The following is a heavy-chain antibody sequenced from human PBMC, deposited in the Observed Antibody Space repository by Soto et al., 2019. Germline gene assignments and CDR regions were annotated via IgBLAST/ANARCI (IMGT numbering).Heavy chain of an antibody. CDR1: GGSVNIGTYY. CDR2: IYYSGST. V-gene: IGHV4-61*01. Sequence: PSETLSLTCTVPGGSVNIGTYYWSWIRQPPGKGLEWIGYIYYSGSTNYNPSLKSRVSISVDTSKNQFSLKLSSVTAADTAVYYCARRYGGNFDYWGRGILVTVSS. D-gene: IGHD1-26*01. J-gene: IGHJ4*02. CDR3: ARRYGGNFDY.